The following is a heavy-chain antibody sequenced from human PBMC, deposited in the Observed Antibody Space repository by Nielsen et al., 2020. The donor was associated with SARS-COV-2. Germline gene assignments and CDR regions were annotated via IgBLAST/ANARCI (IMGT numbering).Heavy chain of an antibody. V-gene: IGHV4-34*01. J-gene: IGHJ6*02. Sequence: SETLSLTCAVYGGSFSGYYWSWIRQPPGKGLEWIGEINYSGSTNYNPSLKSRVTISVDTSKNQFSLKLSSVTAADTAVYYCARGQGGGSCYSCYYYYGMDVWGQGTTVTVSS. D-gene: IGHD2-15*01. CDR3: ARGQGGGSCYSCYYYYGMDV. CDR1: GGSFSGYY. CDR2: INYSGST.